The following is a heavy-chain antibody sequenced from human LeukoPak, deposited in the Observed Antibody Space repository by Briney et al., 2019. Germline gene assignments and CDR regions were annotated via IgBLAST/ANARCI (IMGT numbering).Heavy chain of an antibody. J-gene: IGHJ3*02. D-gene: IGHD2-8*02. CDR1: GYNFTTYY. Sequence: ASVKVPCKASGYNFTTYYMHWVRQAPGQGGEWMGIINPSLGSTRYAQKFQGRVTMTRDTSTSTLYMELSSLRSEDTAVYYCARVLVAASSDAFDIWGQGTMVSVS. CDR2: INPSLGST. CDR3: ARVLVAASSDAFDI. V-gene: IGHV1-46*01.